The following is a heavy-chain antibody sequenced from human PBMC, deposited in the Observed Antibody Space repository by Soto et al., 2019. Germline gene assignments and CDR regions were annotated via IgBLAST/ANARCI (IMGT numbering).Heavy chain of an antibody. D-gene: IGHD3-22*01. J-gene: IGHJ4*02. CDR2: ISPYNGKT. CDR3: ASAIDRRGYNAFDN. CDR1: GYTFTNYG. V-gene: IGHV1-18*01. Sequence: ASVKVSCKASGYTFTNYGINWVRQAPGQGLEWMGWISPYNGKTNYEEKVQDRVTMTTDTSTSTAYMELRSLRYDDTAVYYCASAIDRRGYNAFDNWGQGTLVTVSS.